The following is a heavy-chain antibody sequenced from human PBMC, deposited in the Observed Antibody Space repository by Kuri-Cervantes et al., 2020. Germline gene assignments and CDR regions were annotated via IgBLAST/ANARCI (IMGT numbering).Heavy chain of an antibody. V-gene: IGHV3-30*19. J-gene: IGHJ6*02. D-gene: IGHD3-10*01. CDR2: ISYDGSNK. Sequence: GGSLRLSCAVSGFTFSKFGMHWVRQAPGKGLEWVAVISYDGSNKYYADSVKGRFTISRDNSKNTLYLQMNSLRAEDTAVYYCARGILRITMVRAYYYGMDVWGQGTTVTVSS. CDR1: GFTFSKFG. CDR3: ARGILRITMVRAYYYGMDV.